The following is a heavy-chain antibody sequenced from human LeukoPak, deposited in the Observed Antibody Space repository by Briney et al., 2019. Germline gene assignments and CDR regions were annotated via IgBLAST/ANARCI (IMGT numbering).Heavy chain of an antibody. Sequence: ASVKVSCKASGYTFTSYYMHWVRQAPGQGLEWMGIINPSGGSTSYAQKFQGRVTMTRDMSTSTVYMELSGLRSDDTAVYYCARDDIAAAGLNSFDYWGQGTLVTVSS. D-gene: IGHD6-13*01. CDR2: INPSGGST. CDR1: GYTFTSYY. J-gene: IGHJ4*02. CDR3: ARDDIAAAGLNSFDY. V-gene: IGHV1-46*01.